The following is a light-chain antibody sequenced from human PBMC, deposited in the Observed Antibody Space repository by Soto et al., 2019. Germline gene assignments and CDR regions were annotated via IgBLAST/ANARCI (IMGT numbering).Light chain of an antibody. J-gene: IGLJ2*01. Sequence: QSALTQPPSASGSPGQSVTISCTGTSSDVGAYNYVSWYQQRPGKAPKLMIYEVTKRPSGVPDRFSGSKSGNTASLTVYGLQAEYEADYYCSSYAKTISVVFGGGTKLTVL. V-gene: IGLV2-8*01. CDR2: EVT. CDR1: SSDVGAYNY. CDR3: SSYAKTISVV.